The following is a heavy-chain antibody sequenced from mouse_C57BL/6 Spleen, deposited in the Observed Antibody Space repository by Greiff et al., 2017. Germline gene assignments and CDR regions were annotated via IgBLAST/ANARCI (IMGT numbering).Heavy chain of an antibody. Sequence: EVKLVESGGDLVKPGGSLKLSCAASGFTFSSYGMSWVRQSPDKRLEWVATISSGGSYTYYPDSVKGRFTISRDNAKNTLYLQMSSLKSEDTAMYYCASPGDGYWGQGTTLTVSS. D-gene: IGHD1-1*01. CDR1: GFTFSSYG. J-gene: IGHJ2*01. CDR3: ASPGDGY. CDR2: ISSGGSYT. V-gene: IGHV5-6*01.